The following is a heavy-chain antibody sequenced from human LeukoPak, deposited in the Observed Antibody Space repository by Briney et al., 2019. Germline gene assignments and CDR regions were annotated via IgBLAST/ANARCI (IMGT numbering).Heavy chain of an antibody. J-gene: IGHJ4*02. V-gene: IGHV3-48*03. CDR2: ISSSGSTI. D-gene: IGHD6-19*01. Sequence: GGSLRLSCAASGFTFSSYAMSWVRQAPGKGLEWVSYISSSGSTIYYADSVKGRFTISRDNAKNSLYLQMNSLRAEDTAVYYCARAMWLGPPFFDYWGQGTLVTVSS. CDR3: ARAMWLGPPFFDY. CDR1: GFTFSSYA.